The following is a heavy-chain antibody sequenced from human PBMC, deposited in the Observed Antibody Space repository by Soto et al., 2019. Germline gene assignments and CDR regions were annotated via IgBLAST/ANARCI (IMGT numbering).Heavy chain of an antibody. Sequence: QVQLVQSGAEVKKPGSSVKVSCKASGGTFSSYAISWVRQAPGQGLEWMGGIIPIFGTANYAQKFQGRVTITADESTSTDYMELRSLRTEGTAAEYCARSYLWFGARVEDYGMDVWGQGTTVTVSS. CDR3: ARSYLWFGARVEDYGMDV. CDR1: GGTFSSYA. V-gene: IGHV1-69*12. D-gene: IGHD3-10*01. CDR2: IIPIFGTA. J-gene: IGHJ6*02.